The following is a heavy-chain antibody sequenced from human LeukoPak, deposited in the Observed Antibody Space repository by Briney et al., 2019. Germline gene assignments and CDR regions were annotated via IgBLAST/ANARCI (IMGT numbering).Heavy chain of an antibody. D-gene: IGHD3-9*01. V-gene: IGHV1-18*01. CDR2: ISAYNGNT. J-gene: IGHJ6*03. CDR3: ARVIPSPPAPPPNYDILAGYYEENYYMDV. CDR1: GYTFTSYG. Sequence: GASVKVSCKASGYTFTSYGISWVRQAPGQGLEWMGWISAYNGNTNYAQKLQGRVTMTTDTSTSTAYMELRSLRSDDTAVYYCARVIPSPPAPPPNYDILAGYYEENYYMDVWGKGTTVTISS.